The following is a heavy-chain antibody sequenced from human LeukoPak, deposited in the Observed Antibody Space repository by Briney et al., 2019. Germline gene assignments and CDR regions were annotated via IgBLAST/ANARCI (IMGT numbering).Heavy chain of an antibody. CDR1: GFTFSSYS. D-gene: IGHD2-8*01. CDR2: ISSSSSYI. J-gene: IGHJ5*02. Sequence: GGSLRLSCAASGFTFSSYSMNWVRQAPGKGLEWVSSISSSSSYINYADSVKGRFTISRDNAKNSLYLQMNSLRAEDTAVYYCARHLRLTNWFDPWGQGTLVTVSS. CDR3: ARHLRLTNWFDP. V-gene: IGHV3-21*04.